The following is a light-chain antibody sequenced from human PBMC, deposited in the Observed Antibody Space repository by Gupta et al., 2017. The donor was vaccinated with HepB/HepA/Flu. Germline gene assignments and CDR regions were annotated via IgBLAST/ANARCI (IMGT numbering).Light chain of an antibody. V-gene: IGKV6D-21*02. CDR3: HQSSSLPQT. CDR1: QSIGCM. CDR2: YAS. Sequence: EIVLTQSPDSHAVTPKEKVTIPCRASQSIGCMVHWYQQEPGQAPKLLIKYASQSSSGVPSRFSGRGSGTDFILTINSLEAEDAAAYYCHQSSSLPQTFGQGTKVEIK. J-gene: IGKJ1*01.